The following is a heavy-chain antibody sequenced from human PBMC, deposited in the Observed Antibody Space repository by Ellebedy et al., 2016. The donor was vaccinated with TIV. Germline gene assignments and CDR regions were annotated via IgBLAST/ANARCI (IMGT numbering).Heavy chain of an antibody. J-gene: IGHJ6*02. Sequence: GESLKISCAASGFTFSSYSMNWVRQAPGKGLEWVSYISSSSSTIYYADSVKGRFTISRDNAKNSLYLQMNSLRDEDTAVYYCARWGVVVPAAIEPYYYGMDVWGQGTTVTVSS. CDR1: GFTFSSYS. D-gene: IGHD2-2*01. CDR3: ARWGVVVPAAIEPYYYGMDV. CDR2: ISSSSSTI. V-gene: IGHV3-48*02.